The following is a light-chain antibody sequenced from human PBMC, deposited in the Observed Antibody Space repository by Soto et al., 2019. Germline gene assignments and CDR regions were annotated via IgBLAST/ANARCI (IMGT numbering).Light chain of an antibody. Sequence: EIVLTQSPGTLSLSPGERATLSCRASQGVSSSYLAWYQQKPGQAPRLLMYGSGASTRATGIPDRFSGSGSGKDFTLTISGLEPEDFAVYYCQQHGNSPFTFGPGTKVDVK. CDR1: QGVSSSY. CDR2: GAS. J-gene: IGKJ3*01. V-gene: IGKV3-20*01. CDR3: QQHGNSPFT.